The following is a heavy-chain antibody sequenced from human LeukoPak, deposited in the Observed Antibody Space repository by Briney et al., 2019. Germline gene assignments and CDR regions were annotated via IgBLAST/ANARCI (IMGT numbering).Heavy chain of an antibody. J-gene: IGHJ4*02. V-gene: IGHV3-48*01. CDR2: ISSSSSTI. CDR1: GFTFSSYS. D-gene: IGHD3-22*01. CDR3: ARVPPGTMIVHFFDY. Sequence: GGSLRLSCAASGFTFSSYSMNWVRQAPGKGLEWVSYISSSSSTIYYADSVKGRFTISRDNAKNSLCLQMSSLRAEDTAVYYCARVPPGTMIVHFFDYWGQGTLVTVSS.